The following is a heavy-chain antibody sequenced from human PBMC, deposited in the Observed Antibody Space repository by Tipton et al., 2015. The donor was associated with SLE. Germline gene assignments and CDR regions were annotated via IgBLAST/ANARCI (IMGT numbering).Heavy chain of an antibody. CDR1: GGSISSSY. CDR3: ARRLDYYGSGGMDV. CDR2: IYYSGST. Sequence: TLSLTCTVSGGSISSSYWSWIRQPPGKGLEWIGYIYYSGSTNYNPSLKSRVTISVDTSKNQFPLKLSSVTAADTAVYYCARRLDYYGSGGMDVWGQGTTVTVSS. V-gene: IGHV4-59*08. D-gene: IGHD3-10*01. J-gene: IGHJ6*02.